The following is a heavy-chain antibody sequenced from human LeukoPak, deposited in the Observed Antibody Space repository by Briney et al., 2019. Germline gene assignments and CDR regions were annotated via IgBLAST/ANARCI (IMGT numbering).Heavy chain of an antibody. D-gene: IGHD3-3*01. Sequence: ASVKVSCKASGYTFTGYYMHWVRQAPGQGLEWMGWINPNSGDTNYAQKFQGRVTMTRDTSISTAYMELSSLRSDNTAVYYCSRDFGEPTGYYMDVWGKGTTVTVSS. V-gene: IGHV1-2*02. CDR2: INPNSGDT. CDR1: GYTFTGYY. CDR3: SRDFGEPTGYYMDV. J-gene: IGHJ6*03.